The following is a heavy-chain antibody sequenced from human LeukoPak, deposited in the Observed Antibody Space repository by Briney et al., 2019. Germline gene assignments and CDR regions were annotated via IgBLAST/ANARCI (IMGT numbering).Heavy chain of an antibody. CDR3: ARYATPGLR. CDR2: INPSGGTT. CDR1: GYTFTSYD. V-gene: IGHV1-46*01. J-gene: IGHJ4*02. D-gene: IGHD2-15*01. Sequence: GASVKVSCKASGYTFTSYDINWVRQATGQGLEWMGIINPSGGTTNYAQNFQGRVTMTRDTSTSTVYMELSSLRFEDTAVYYCARYATPGLRWGQGTLVTVSS.